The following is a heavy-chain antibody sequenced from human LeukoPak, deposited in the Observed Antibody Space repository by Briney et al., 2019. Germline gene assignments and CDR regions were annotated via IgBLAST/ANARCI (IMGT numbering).Heavy chain of an antibody. D-gene: IGHD4-17*01. CDR1: AASFSSHY. Sequence: SETLSLTCAVSAASFSSHYWTWIRQSPGKGLEWIGYISYSGSTNYNPSLKNRATISIDTSRNQFSLKLRSVTAADTAVYYCARDLVTVTKGFDIWGQGTMVSVSS. CDR3: ARDLVTVTKGFDI. V-gene: IGHV4-59*11. J-gene: IGHJ3*02. CDR2: ISYSGST.